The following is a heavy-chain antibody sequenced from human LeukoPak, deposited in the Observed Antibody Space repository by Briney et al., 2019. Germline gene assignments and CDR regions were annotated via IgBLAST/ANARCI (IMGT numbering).Heavy chain of an antibody. CDR1: GFNFANHA. D-gene: IGHD6-19*01. J-gene: IGHJ4*02. CDR3: AKRLLGRGSGWYMGGYYFDY. V-gene: IGHV3-23*01. CDR2: ISGGGDIT. Sequence: GGSLRLSCAASGFNFANHAMSWVRQTPGKGLEWVSAISGGGDITYYADSVKGRFTISRDNSKNTLYLQMNSLRAEDTAVYYCAKRLLGRGSGWYMGGYYFDYWGQGTLVTVSS.